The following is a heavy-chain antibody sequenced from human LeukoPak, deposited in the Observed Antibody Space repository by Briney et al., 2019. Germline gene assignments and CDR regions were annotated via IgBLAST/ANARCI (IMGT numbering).Heavy chain of an antibody. D-gene: IGHD2-15*01. V-gene: IGHV3-23*01. CDR2: ISGSGGST. J-gene: IGHJ5*02. CDR3: ARVDGSCSGGSCPSGNWFDP. CDR1: GFTFSSYA. Sequence: GGSLRLSCAASGFTFSSYAMSWVRQAPGKGLEWVSAISGSGGSTYYADSVNGRFTISSDNSKKTLYLQMNSLRAEDTAVYYCARVDGSCSGGSCPSGNWFDPWGQGTLVTVSS.